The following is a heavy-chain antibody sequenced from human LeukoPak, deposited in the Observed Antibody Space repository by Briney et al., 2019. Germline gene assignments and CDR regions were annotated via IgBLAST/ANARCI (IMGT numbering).Heavy chain of an antibody. CDR1: GVTFSNYA. CDR2: IGGSGDIT. CDR3: ARDTKYAFDN. D-gene: IGHD2-2*01. Sequence: GGSLRLSCAASGVTFSNYAMSWVRQAPGKGLEWVSSIGGSGDITYYADSVKGRFTLSRDNSKNTLYLQMNSLRSEDTAVYYCARDTKYAFDNWGQGTLVTVSS. J-gene: IGHJ4*02. V-gene: IGHV3-23*01.